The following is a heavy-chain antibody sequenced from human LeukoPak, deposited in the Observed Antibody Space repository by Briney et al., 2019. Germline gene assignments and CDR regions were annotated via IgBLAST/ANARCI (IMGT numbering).Heavy chain of an antibody. D-gene: IGHD5-12*01. V-gene: IGHV3-30*04. J-gene: IGHJ4*02. CDR3: ARARPVATVDY. CDR2: ISYDGSNK. Sequence: PGGSLRLSCAASGFTFSSYAMHWVRQPPGKGLEWVAVISYDGSNKYYADSVKGRFTISRDNSKNTLYLQMNSLRAEDTAVYYCARARPVATVDYWGQGTLVTVSS. CDR1: GFTFSSYA.